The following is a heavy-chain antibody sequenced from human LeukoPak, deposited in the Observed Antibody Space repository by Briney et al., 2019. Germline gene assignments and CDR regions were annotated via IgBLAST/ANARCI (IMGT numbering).Heavy chain of an antibody. J-gene: IGHJ5*02. D-gene: IGHD6-13*01. CDR1: GGSFSGYY. V-gene: IGHV4-34*01. Sequence: SETLSLTCAVYGGSFSGYYWSWIRQPPGKGLEWIGEINHSGSTNYNPSLKSRVTISVDTSKNQFSLKLSSVTAADTAVYYCARATGYSSSWYFLGWFDPWGQGTLVTVSS. CDR3: ARATGYSSSWYFLGWFDP. CDR2: INHSGST.